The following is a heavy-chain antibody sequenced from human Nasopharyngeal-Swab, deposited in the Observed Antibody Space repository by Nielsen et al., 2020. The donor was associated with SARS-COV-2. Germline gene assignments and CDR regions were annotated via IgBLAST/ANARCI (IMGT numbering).Heavy chain of an antibody. CDR1: GFTVSSNY. CDR2: IYRGGST. Sequence: GESLKISCAASGFTVSSNYMSWVRQAPGKGLEWVSVIYRGGSTYYADSVKGRFTISRDNSKNTLYLQMNSPRAEDTAVYYCARDSNDYGDYLPLDYWGQGTLVTVSS. D-gene: IGHD4-17*01. V-gene: IGHV3-66*01. CDR3: ARDSNDYGDYLPLDY. J-gene: IGHJ4*02.